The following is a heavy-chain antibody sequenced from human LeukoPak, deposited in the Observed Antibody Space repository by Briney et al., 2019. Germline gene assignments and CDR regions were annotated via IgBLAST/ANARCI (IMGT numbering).Heavy chain of an antibody. V-gene: IGHV3-74*01. Sequence: PGGSLRLSCAASGFTFSSFWMHWVRQAPGKGLVWVSRINTDGSSTDYADSVKGRFTISRDNAKNTLYLQMNSLRAEDTAVHYCARKGNAFDIWGQGTMVTVSS. D-gene: IGHD3-10*01. CDR1: GFTFSSFW. CDR2: INTDGSST. CDR3: ARKGNAFDI. J-gene: IGHJ3*02.